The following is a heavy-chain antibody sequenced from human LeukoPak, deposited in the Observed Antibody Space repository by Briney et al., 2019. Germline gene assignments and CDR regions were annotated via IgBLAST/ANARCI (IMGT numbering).Heavy chain of an antibody. D-gene: IGHD6-13*01. CDR3: ASSRLTAWAFDI. CDR1: GYTFTSYG. J-gene: IGHJ3*02. V-gene: IGHV1-18*01. Sequence: ASVKVSCKASGYTFTSYGICWVRQAPGQGLAWMGWISAYNGNTNYAQKLQGRVTMTTDTSTSTAYMELRSLRSADTAVYYCASSRLTAWAFDIWGQGTMVTVSS. CDR2: ISAYNGNT.